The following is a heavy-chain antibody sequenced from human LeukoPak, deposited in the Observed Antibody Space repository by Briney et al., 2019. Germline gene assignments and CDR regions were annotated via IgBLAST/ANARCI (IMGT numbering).Heavy chain of an antibody. V-gene: IGHV1-2*02. Sequence: ASVKVSCKTSGYSFTNYAIHWVRQAPGQGLEWMGWINPNSGGTNYAQKFQGRVTMTRDTSISTAYMELSRLRSDDTAVYYCARAQTTSVGAKLRGATICSYWGQGTLVTVSS. CDR1: GYSFTNYA. D-gene: IGHD1-26*01. J-gene: IGHJ4*02. CDR3: ARAQTTSVGAKLRGATICSY. CDR2: INPNSGGT.